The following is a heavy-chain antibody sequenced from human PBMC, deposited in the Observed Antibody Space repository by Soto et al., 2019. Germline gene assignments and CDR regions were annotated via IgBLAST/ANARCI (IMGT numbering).Heavy chain of an antibody. CDR2: IYYSGST. Sequence: PSETLSLTCTVSGGSISSGGYYWSWIRQHPGKGMEWIGYIYYSGSTYYNPSLKSRVTISVDTSKNQFSLKLSSVTAADTAVYYCERGGTYGDYYHYWGQGTLVTVSS. V-gene: IGHV4-31*03. J-gene: IGHJ4*02. D-gene: IGHD4-17*01. CDR3: ERGGTYGDYYHY. CDR1: GGSISSGGYY.